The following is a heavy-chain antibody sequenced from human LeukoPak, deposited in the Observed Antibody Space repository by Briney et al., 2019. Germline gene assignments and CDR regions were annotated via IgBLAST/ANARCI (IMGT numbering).Heavy chain of an antibody. CDR2: INPSGGST. V-gene: IGHV1-46*01. CDR3: ARDLAEYYYDSSGYSY. CDR1: GYTFTGYY. Sequence: VASVKVSCKASGYTFTGYYMHWVRQAPGQGLEWMGIINPSGGSTSYAQKFQGRVTMTRDTSTSTVYMELSSLRSEDTAVYYCARDLAEYYYDSSGYSYWGQGTLVTVSS. D-gene: IGHD3-22*01. J-gene: IGHJ4*02.